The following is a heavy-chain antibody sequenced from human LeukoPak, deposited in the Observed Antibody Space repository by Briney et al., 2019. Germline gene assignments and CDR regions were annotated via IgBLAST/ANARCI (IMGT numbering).Heavy chain of an antibody. J-gene: IGHJ6*02. CDR1: GFTVSSNY. CDR2: IYSGGST. V-gene: IGHV3-53*01. CDR3: ASLNWNDVWNYYYGMDV. Sequence: PGGSLRLSCAASGFTVSSNYMSWVRQAPGKGLEWVSVIYSGGSTYYADSVKGRFTISRDNSKNTLYLQMNSLRAEDTAVYYCASLNWNDVWNYYYGMDVWGQGTTVTVSS. D-gene: IGHD1-20*01.